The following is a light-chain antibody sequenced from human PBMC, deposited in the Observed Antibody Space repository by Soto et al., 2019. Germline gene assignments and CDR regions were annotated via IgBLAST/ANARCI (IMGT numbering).Light chain of an antibody. CDR2: KAS. V-gene: IGKV1-5*03. CDR1: QSLNNW. CDR3: QHYNGYPIT. Sequence: DIHMTQSPSTLSASVGDRVTFTCRASQSLNNWLAGYQQKPGKAPKLMIYKASTLESGVPSRFSGSGSGKEFTLTISSLQPDDIATYYCQHYNGYPITFGGGTKVEIK. J-gene: IGKJ4*01.